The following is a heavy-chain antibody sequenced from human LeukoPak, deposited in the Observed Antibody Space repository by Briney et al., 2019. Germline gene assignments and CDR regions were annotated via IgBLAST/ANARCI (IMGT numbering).Heavy chain of an antibody. CDR2: IYYTGNT. CDR3: ARGLGGWGRLDY. D-gene: IGHD3-16*01. CDR1: GDSISSYY. J-gene: IGHJ4*02. Sequence: SETLSLTCSVSGDSISSYYWSWIRQPPGKGLEWIGYIYYTGNTDYNPSLKSRVTISMDTSKSQLSLNVGSVTAADTAGDYCARGLGGWGRLDYWGQGTLVTVSS. V-gene: IGHV4-59*01.